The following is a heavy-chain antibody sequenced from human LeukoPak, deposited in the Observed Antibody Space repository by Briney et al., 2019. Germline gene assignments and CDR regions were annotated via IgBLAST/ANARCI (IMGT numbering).Heavy chain of an antibody. CDR3: ARVVYYDSSGYHRFDY. J-gene: IGHJ4*02. Sequence: PSETLSLTCTVSGGSISSGGYYWSWIRQHPGKGLEWIGYIYYCGSTYYNPSLKSRVTISVDTSKNQFSLKLSSVTAADTAVYYCARVVYYDSSGYHRFDYWGQGTLVTVSS. V-gene: IGHV4-31*03. CDR2: IYYCGST. CDR1: GGSISSGGYY. D-gene: IGHD3-22*01.